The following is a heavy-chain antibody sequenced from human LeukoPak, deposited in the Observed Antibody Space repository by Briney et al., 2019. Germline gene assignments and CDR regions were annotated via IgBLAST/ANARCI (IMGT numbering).Heavy chain of an antibody. CDR1: GYTFTGYY. Sequence: ASVTVSCKASGYTFTGYYMHWVRQAPGQGLEWMGWINPNSGGTNYAQKFQGRVTMTRDTSISTAYMELSRLRSDDTAVYYCARTSLGATSAFYFDYWGQGTLVTVSS. J-gene: IGHJ4*02. V-gene: IGHV1-2*02. CDR2: INPNSGGT. CDR3: ARTSLGATSAFYFDY. D-gene: IGHD1-26*01.